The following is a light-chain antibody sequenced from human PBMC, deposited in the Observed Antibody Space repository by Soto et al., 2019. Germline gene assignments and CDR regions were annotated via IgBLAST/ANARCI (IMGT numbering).Light chain of an antibody. V-gene: IGLV4-69*01. CDR1: SGHSSYV. CDR2: VNIDGSH. J-gene: IGLJ2*01. Sequence: QPVLTQSPSASASLGASVKLTCTLSSGHSSYVIAWHQQQPEKGPRYLMKVNIDGSHNKGDGIPDRFSGSSSGAERYLTISSLQSEDEADYYCQTWGTGVVFGGGTKLTVL. CDR3: QTWGTGVV.